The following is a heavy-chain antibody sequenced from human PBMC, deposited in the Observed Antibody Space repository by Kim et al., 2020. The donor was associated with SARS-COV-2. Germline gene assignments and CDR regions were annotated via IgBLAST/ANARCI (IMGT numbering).Heavy chain of an antibody. Sequence: SVKVSCKASGGTFSNYAISWVRQAPGQGLEWMGRIIPILGIANYAQKFQGRVTITADTSTSTAYMKLSSLGSEDTAVYYCARDRDYGGNSEPDDAFHIWGQGTMVTVSS. CDR2: IIPILGIA. CDR3: ARDRDYGGNSEPDDAFHI. J-gene: IGHJ3*02. CDR1: GGTFSNYA. D-gene: IGHD4-17*01. V-gene: IGHV1-69*04.